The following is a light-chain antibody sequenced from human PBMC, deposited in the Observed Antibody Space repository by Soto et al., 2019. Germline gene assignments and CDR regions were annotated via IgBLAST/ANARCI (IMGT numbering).Light chain of an antibody. CDR1: SSDVGGYKF. CDR2: EVS. CDR3: SSYTNSSFWV. J-gene: IGLJ3*02. Sequence: QSALTQPASVSGSPGQSITISCTGTSSDVGGYKFVSWYQQHPGKAPKFMIYEVSNRPSGISNRFSGSKSGNTASLTISGLQAEDEADYYCSSYTNSSFWVFGGGTKVTVL. V-gene: IGLV2-14*01.